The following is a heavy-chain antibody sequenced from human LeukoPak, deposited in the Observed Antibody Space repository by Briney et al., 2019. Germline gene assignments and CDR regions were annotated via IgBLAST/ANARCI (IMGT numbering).Heavy chain of an antibody. Sequence: GGSLRLSCAASGXTFSSYSMNWVRQAPGKGLEWVSSISSSSSYIYYADSVKGRFTISRDNAKNSLYLQMNSLRAEDTAVYYCARDRNELRYFDWLSHWGQGTLVTVSS. CDR1: GXTFSSYS. D-gene: IGHD3-9*01. V-gene: IGHV3-21*01. CDR2: ISSSSSYI. J-gene: IGHJ4*02. CDR3: ARDRNELRYFDWLSH.